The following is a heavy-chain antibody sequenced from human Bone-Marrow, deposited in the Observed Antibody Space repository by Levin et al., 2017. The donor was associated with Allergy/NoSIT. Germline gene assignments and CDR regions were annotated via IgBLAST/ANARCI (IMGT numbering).Heavy chain of an antibody. D-gene: IGHD6-13*01. J-gene: IGHJ6*02. V-gene: IGHV3-30-3*01. Sequence: HPGGSLRLSCAASGFTLSDYAMHWVRQAPGKGLEWVAFISYDENKKHYADSVKGRFTISRDNSKNTLYVQMKSLTTEDTAVYYCVRGDYSSSWHYGMDVWGQGTTVTVSS. CDR2: ISYDENKK. CDR3: VRGDYSSSWHYGMDV. CDR1: GFTLSDYA.